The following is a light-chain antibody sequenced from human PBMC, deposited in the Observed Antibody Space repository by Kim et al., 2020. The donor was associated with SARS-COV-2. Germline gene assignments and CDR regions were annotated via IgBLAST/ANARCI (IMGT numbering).Light chain of an antibody. CDR3: SSFTNSATVV. Sequence: QSALTQPASVSGSPGQSITFSCTGTSSDVGTYNFVSWYQQHPGKAPKLVIYAVSHRPSGVPDRFSGSKSDNTASLTISGLQPEDEADYYCSSFTNSATVVFGTGTKVTVL. CDR2: AVS. V-gene: IGLV2-14*01. CDR1: SSDVGTYNF. J-gene: IGLJ1*01.